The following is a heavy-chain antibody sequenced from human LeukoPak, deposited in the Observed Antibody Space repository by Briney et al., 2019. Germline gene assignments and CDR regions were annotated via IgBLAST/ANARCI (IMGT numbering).Heavy chain of an antibody. D-gene: IGHD3-10*01. J-gene: IGHJ4*02. CDR3: ATHLITMVRGVITLYYFDY. CDR2: ISCSGGST. CDR1: GFTFSSYA. Sequence: PGGSLRLSCAASGFTFSSYAMSWVRQAPGKGLEWVSAISCSGGSTYYADSVKGRFTISRDNSKNTLYLQMNSLRAEDTAVYYCATHLITMVRGVITLYYFDYWGQGTLVTVSS. V-gene: IGHV3-23*01.